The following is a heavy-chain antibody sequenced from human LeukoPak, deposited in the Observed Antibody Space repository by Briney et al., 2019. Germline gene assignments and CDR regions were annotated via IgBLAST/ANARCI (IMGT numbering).Heavy chain of an antibody. CDR1: GFTFSSYG. D-gene: IGHD6-13*01. J-gene: IGHJ4*02. CDR2: ISYDGSNK. Sequence: PGGSLRLSCAASGFTFSSYGMHWVRQAPGKGLEWVAVISYDGSNKYYADSVKGRFTISRDNSKNTLYLQMNSLRAEDTAVYYCARSGIAAAADYWGQGTLVTVSS. CDR3: ARSGIAAAADY. V-gene: IGHV3-30*03.